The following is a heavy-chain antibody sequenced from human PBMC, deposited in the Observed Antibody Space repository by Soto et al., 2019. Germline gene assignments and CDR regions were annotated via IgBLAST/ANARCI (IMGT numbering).Heavy chain of an antibody. CDR2: MNPNSGNT. J-gene: IGHJ6*04. CDR1: GYTFTSYD. Sequence: VASVKVSCKASGYTFTSYDINWVRQATGQGLEWMGWMNPNSGNTGYAQKFQGRVTMTRNTSISTAYMELSSLRSEDTAVYYCASRWEQRLTGAYYGIDVWDKGTTGAVSS. V-gene: IGHV1-8*01. CDR3: ASRWEQRLTGAYYGIDV. D-gene: IGHD6-25*01.